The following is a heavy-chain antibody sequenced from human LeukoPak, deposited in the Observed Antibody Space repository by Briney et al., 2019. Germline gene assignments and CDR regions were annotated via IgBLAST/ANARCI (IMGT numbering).Heavy chain of an antibody. CDR1: GASISSGGYS. V-gene: IGHV4-30-2*01. CDR2: IYHSGGT. D-gene: IGHD3-16*01. J-gene: IGHJ5*02. Sequence: SQTLSLTCVVSGASISSGGYSWSWIRQPPGKGLEWIGCIYHSGGTHYNPSLKSRVTMSVDMSKNRISLNLNSVTAADTAVYYCARDIWGSSTWGPGTLVTVSS. CDR3: ARDIWGSST.